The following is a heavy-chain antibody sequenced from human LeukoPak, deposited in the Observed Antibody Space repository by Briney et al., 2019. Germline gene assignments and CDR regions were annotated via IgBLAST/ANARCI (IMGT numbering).Heavy chain of an antibody. D-gene: IGHD2-21*02. CDR1: GFTFGDYA. V-gene: IGHV3-49*03. CDR3: TRSVVVTATGFDP. CDR2: IRSKAYGGTT. J-gene: IGHJ5*02. Sequence: GGSLRLSCTASGFTFGDYAMSWFRQAPGKGLEWVGFIRSKAYGGTTEYAASVKGRFTISRDDSKSIAYLQMNSLKTEDTGVYYCTRSVVVTATGFDPWGQGTLVTVSS.